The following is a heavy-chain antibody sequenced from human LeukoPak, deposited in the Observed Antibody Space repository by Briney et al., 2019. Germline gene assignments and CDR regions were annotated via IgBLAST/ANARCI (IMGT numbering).Heavy chain of an antibody. D-gene: IGHD6-13*01. J-gene: IGHJ6*03. CDR1: GLTFGDYA. CDR3: TRGYSSSWQNYYYYMDV. V-gene: IGHV3-49*04. Sequence: GGSLRLSCTASGLTFGDYAMSWVRQAPGKGLEWVGFIRSKAYGGTTEYAASVKGRFTISRDDSKSIAYLQMNSLKTEDTAVYYCTRGYSSSWQNYYYYMDVWGKGTTVTVSS. CDR2: IRSKAYGGTT.